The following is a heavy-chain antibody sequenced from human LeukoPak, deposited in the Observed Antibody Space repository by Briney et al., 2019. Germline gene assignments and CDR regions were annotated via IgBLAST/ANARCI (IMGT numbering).Heavy chain of an antibody. CDR3: ARGALIPDF. CDR1: VYTFSNYA. V-gene: IGHV3-23*01. D-gene: IGHD2-21*01. Sequence: SGGSLRLSCAPSVYTFSNYAITGVLRAPGRRLAWFYSISKSEGPTCYAGSVKSRFPISRDNSKTTVYMQMDSLRVEDTAIFYCARGALIPDFRRQGTLVSVSS. J-gene: IGHJ4*02. CDR2: ISKSEGPT.